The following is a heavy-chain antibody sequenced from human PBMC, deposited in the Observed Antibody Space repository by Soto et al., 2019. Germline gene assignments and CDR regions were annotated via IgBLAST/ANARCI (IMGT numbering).Heavy chain of an antibody. CDR1: GYTFTSYG. J-gene: IGHJ4*02. V-gene: IGHV1-18*01. Sequence: ASVKVSRKASGYTFTSYGISWVRQAPGQGLEWMGWISAYNGNTNYAQKLQGRVTMTTDTSTSTAYMELRSLRSDDTAVYYCARELIAAAGTNYFDYWGQGTLVTVSS. CDR2: ISAYNGNT. CDR3: ARELIAAAGTNYFDY. D-gene: IGHD6-13*01.